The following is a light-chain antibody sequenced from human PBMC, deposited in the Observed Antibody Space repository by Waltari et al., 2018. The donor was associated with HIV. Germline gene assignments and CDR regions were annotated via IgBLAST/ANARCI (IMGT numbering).Light chain of an antibody. V-gene: IGKV1-39*01. CDR2: GTS. J-gene: IGKJ4*01. Sequence: DIQMTQSPPSLSASAGDRINITCRASQTINTNLNWYQQKSGKAPKVLIYGTSTLRSEVPSRFSGSGSGTEFTLTITSLQSDDSATYYCQQSDKTPPTFGGGTTVEIK. CDR1: QTINTN. CDR3: QQSDKTPPT.